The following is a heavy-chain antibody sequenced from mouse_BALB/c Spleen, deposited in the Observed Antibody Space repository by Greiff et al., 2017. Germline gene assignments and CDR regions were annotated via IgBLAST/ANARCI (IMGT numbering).Heavy chain of an antibody. CDR2: ISSGGSYT. CDR1: GFTFSSYT. Sequence: EVQRVESGGGLVKPGGSLKLSCAASGFTFSSYTMSWVRQTPEKRLEWVATISSGGSYTYYPDSVKGRFTISRDNAKNTLYLQMSSLKSEDTAMYYCTRDKGALFYYFDYWGQGTTLTVSS. V-gene: IGHV5-6-4*01. D-gene: IGHD1-1*02. J-gene: IGHJ2*01. CDR3: TRDKGALFYYFDY.